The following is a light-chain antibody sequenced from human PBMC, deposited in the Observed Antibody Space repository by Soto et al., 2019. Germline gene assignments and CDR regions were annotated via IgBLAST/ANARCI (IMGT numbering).Light chain of an antibody. V-gene: IGKV1-27*01. CDR2: AAS. Sequence: DIQMTQSPSSLSASVGDRVTITCRASQGISSYLAWYQQKPGKVPKLLIFAASTLQSGVPSRFSGSGSGTDFTHTISSLQPEDVATYYCQRYNSAPQTFGQGTKVEIK. J-gene: IGKJ1*01. CDR3: QRYNSAPQT. CDR1: QGISSY.